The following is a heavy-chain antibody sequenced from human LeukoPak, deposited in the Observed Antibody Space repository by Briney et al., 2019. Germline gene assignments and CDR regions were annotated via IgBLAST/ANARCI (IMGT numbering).Heavy chain of an antibody. V-gene: IGHV4-61*01. Sequence: SETLSLTCTVSGGSVSSGSYYWSWIRQPPGRGLEWIGYIYYSGSTYYNPSLKSRVTISVDTSKNQFSLKLSSVTAADTAVYYCARGGGPLYCSGGSCPVGIWGQGTMVTVSS. CDR2: IYYSGST. D-gene: IGHD2-15*01. CDR3: ARGGGPLYCSGGSCPVGI. CDR1: GGSVSSGSYY. J-gene: IGHJ3*02.